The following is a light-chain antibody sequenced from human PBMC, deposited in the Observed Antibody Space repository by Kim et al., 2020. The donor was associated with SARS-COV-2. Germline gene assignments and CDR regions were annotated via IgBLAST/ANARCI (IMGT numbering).Light chain of an antibody. V-gene: IGLV3-1*01. CDR3: QAWDSSTPNWV. Sequence: SPGQTASITCSGDKLGDKYACWYQQKPGQSPVLVIYQDSKRPSGIPERFSGSNSGNTATLTISGTQAMDEADYYCQAWDSSTPNWVFGGGTQLTVL. CDR1: KLGDKY. J-gene: IGLJ3*02. CDR2: QDS.